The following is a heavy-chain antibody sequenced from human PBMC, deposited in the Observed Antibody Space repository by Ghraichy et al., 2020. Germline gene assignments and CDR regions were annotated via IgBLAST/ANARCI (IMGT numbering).Heavy chain of an antibody. CDR2: IYYSGST. D-gene: IGHD6-19*01. V-gene: IGHV4-39*01. CDR1: GGSISSSSYY. Sequence: SETLSLTCTVSGGSISSSSYYWGWIRQPPGKGLEWIGSIYYSGSTYYNPSLKSRVTISVDTSKNQFSLKLSSVTAADTAVYYCARQDSSGWYFFGYWGQGTLVTVSS. J-gene: IGHJ4*02. CDR3: ARQDSSGWYFFGY.